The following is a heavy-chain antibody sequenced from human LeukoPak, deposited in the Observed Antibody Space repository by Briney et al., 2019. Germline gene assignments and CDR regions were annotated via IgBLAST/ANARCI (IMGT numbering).Heavy chain of an antibody. J-gene: IGHJ6*02. D-gene: IGHD6-13*01. CDR2: IWSDGSSK. CDR3: ARGQPPSYYDMDV. V-gene: IGHV3-33*01. CDR1: GFTLSGYG. Sequence: SRESLRLSCAASGFTLSGYGMHCVRQAPNKGLAWVAVIWSDGSSKHYADSVKGRFTISRDNSKNTLYLQLSSLRAEDTALYYCARGQPPSYYDMDVWGQGTTVTVSS.